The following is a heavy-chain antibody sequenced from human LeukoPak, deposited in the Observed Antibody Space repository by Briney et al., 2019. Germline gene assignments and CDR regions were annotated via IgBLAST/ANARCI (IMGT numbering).Heavy chain of an antibody. J-gene: IGHJ6*02. D-gene: IGHD2-2*01. CDR3: ARDFAVVPAADGAIYYYYGMDV. CDR2: ISYDGNNK. CDR1: GFTFSSYA. V-gene: IGHV3-30-3*01. Sequence: GRSLRLSCAASGFTFSSYAMHWVSQAPGKGLEWVAVISYDGNNKYYADSVKGRFTISRDNSKNTLYLQMNSLRAEDTAVYYCARDFAVVPAADGAIYYYYGMDVWGQGTTVTVSS.